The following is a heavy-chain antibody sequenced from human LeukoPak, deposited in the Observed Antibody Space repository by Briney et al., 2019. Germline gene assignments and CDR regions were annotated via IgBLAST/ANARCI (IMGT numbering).Heavy chain of an antibody. Sequence: SQTLSLTCAVSGGSISSGGYSWSWIRQPPGKGLEWIGCIYHSGSTYYNPSLKSRVTISVDRSKNQFSLRLSSVTAADTAVYYCARSGYSYGTLDYWGQGTLVTVSS. J-gene: IGHJ4*02. V-gene: IGHV4-30-2*01. D-gene: IGHD5-18*01. CDR3: ARSGYSYGTLDY. CDR2: IYHSGST. CDR1: GGSISSGGYS.